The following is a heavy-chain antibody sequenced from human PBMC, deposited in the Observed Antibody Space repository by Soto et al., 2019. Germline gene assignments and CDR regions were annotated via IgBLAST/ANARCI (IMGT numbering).Heavy chain of an antibody. D-gene: IGHD3-16*02. Sequence: EVQLVESGGGLVQPGGSLRLSCAASGFTFSSYSMNWVRQAPGKGLEWVSYISSSSSTIYYADSVKGRFTISRDNAKNSLYLQMNSLRAEDTAVYYCARDHTTINYDYIWGSYLDYYFDYWGQGTLVTVSS. V-gene: IGHV3-48*01. CDR1: GFTFSSYS. J-gene: IGHJ4*02. CDR3: ARDHTTINYDYIWGSYLDYYFDY. CDR2: ISSSSSTI.